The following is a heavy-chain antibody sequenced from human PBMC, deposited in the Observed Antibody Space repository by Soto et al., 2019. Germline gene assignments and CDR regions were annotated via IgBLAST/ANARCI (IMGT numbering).Heavy chain of an antibody. CDR2: ISAYNGNT. D-gene: IGHD3-22*01. V-gene: IGHV1-18*01. CDR3: ARVKGSGYHNWFDT. CDR1: GYTFTSYG. J-gene: IGHJ5*02. Sequence: ASVKVYCNTAGYTFTSYGIIWVRQTPGQGLEWMGWISAYNGNTNYAQKLQGRVTMTTDTSTSTAYMELRSLRSDDTAVYYCARVKGSGYHNWFDTWGQGTLVTVSS.